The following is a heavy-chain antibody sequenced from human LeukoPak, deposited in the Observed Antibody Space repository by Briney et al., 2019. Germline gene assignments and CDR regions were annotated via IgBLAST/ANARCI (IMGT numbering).Heavy chain of an antibody. J-gene: IGHJ3*02. CDR3: ARVQGFHCSSTSCYSDAFDI. V-gene: IGHV4-39*07. D-gene: IGHD2-2*01. CDR2: MCYSGNT. Sequence: SETLSLTCTVSGDSISSSTYYWGWIRQPPGKGLEWIGSMCYSGNTYYNPSLKSRVTISVDTSKNQFSLKLSSVTAADTAVYYCARVQGFHCSSTSCYSDAFDIWGQGTMVTVSS. CDR1: GDSISSSTYY.